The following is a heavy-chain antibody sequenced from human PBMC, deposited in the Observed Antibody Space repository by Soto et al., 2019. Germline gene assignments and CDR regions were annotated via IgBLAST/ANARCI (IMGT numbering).Heavy chain of an antibody. CDR2: IYYSGST. V-gene: IGHV4-39*01. CDR3: ARTQGPPDGAIVDY. Sequence: SEALSLTCNVSGASIGTSDYYWGWIRQPPGKGLEWIGIIYYSGSTYYNPSLKNRVTISIVTSKNQFSLKLSSVTAADTAVYYCARTQGPPDGAIVDYWGQGTLVTVS. J-gene: IGHJ4*02. CDR1: GASIGTSDYY. D-gene: IGHD3-16*02.